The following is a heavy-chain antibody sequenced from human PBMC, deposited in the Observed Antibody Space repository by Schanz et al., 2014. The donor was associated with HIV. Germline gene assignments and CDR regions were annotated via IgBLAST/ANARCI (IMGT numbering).Heavy chain of an antibody. V-gene: IGHV3-7*01. CDR3: ARDYHWNWFDP. D-gene: IGHD1-20*01. CDR2: IKLDGSEK. J-gene: IGHJ5*02. Sequence: EVQLVESGGGLVQPGGSLRLSCTASGFSFSDYHMSWIRQAPGKGLEWLANIKLDGSEKYYVDSVKGRFTISRDNTKNSLYLQMNSLRAEDTAVYYCARDYHWNWFDPWGQGTLVTVSS. CDR1: GFSFSDYH.